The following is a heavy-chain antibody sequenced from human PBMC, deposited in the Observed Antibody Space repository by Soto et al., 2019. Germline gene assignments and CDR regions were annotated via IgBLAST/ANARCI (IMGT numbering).Heavy chain of an antibody. J-gene: IGHJ6*02. CDR3: ARDNDRIQLGGNYYYVLDV. CDR2: IIPLFRTP. Sequence: QVQLVQSGAEMKEPGSSVKVSCKTSGGTFSSSAISWLRQAPGQGLAWMGGIIPLFRTPDYAQKFQGRVTIAADESASTAYMELSSLRSENTAVYYCARDNDRIQLGGNYYYVLDVWGQGTTITVSS. D-gene: IGHD1-1*01. CDR1: GGTFSSSA. V-gene: IGHV1-69*12.